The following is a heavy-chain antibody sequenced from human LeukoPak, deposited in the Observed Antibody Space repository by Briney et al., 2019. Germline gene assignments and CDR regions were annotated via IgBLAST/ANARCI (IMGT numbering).Heavy chain of an antibody. J-gene: IGHJ4*02. D-gene: IGHD6-19*01. CDR3: ARGQQWLEAFDY. CDR2: VNPNSGGA. Sequence: VASVKVSCKASGYTFTSYAMNWVRQAPGQGLEWMGWVNPNSGGAHCAQKFQGRVTMTRDTSINTVYMALNWLTSDDTAVYYCARGQQWLEAFDYWGLGTLVTVSS. CDR1: GYTFTSYA. V-gene: IGHV1-2*02.